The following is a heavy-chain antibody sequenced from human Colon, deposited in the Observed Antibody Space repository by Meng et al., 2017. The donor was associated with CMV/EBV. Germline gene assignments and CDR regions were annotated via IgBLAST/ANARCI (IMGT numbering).Heavy chain of an antibody. V-gene: IGHV1-3*04. Sequence: QVQLVQSGAEVKKPGASVMVSCKASGFTFTTYAIHWVRQAPGQRLEWLGRINTDDGDTKYAPKFRGRATMTRDTSITTAYMELDGLTSDDTATYYCARDRASLYYQFDSWGQGTLVTVSS. CDR2: INTDDGDT. D-gene: IGHD5/OR15-5a*01. CDR1: GFTFTTYA. J-gene: IGHJ4*02. CDR3: ARDRASLYYQFDS.